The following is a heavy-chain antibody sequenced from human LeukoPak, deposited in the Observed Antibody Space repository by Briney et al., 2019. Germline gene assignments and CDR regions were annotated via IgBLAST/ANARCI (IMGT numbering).Heavy chain of an antibody. CDR3: AREAPAVNYGMDV. Sequence: SETLSLTCAVYGGSFSGYYWSWIRQPPGKGLEWIGEINHSGSTNYNPSLKSRVTISVDTSKNQFSLKLSSVTAADTAVYYCAREAPAVNYGMDVWGQGTTVTVSS. CDR2: INHSGST. J-gene: IGHJ6*02. CDR1: GGSFSGYY. V-gene: IGHV4-34*01. D-gene: IGHD2-2*01.